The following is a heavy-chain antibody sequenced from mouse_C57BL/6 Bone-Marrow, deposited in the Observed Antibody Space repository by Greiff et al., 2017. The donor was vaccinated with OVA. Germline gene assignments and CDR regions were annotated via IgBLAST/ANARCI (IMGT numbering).Heavy chain of an antibody. CDR1: GFSLSTSGMG. D-gene: IGHD1-1*01. J-gene: IGHJ2*01. V-gene: IGHV8-12*01. Sequence: QVQLKESGPGILQSSQTLSLTCSFSGFSLSTSGMGVSWIRQPSGKGLEWLAHIYWDDDKRYHPSLKSRLTISKDTSRNQVFLKITSVDTADTATYYCARITTVVATGYFDYWGQGTTLTVSS. CDR2: IYWDDDK. CDR3: ARITTVVATGYFDY.